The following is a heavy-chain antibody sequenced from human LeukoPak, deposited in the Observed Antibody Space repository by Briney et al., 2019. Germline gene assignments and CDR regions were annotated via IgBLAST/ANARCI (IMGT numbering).Heavy chain of an antibody. CDR3: AREGGRAVPGRFDP. CDR1: GINFRSSG. Sequence: PGGSLRLSCAASGINFRSSGMHWVRQAPGKGLEWVTFIQNDGSDKYYAASVKGRFTISRDNSKNTVYLPMASLRADDTALYYCAREGGRAVPGRFDPWGQGTLVTVSS. CDR2: IQNDGSDK. V-gene: IGHV3-30*02. D-gene: IGHD6-13*01. J-gene: IGHJ5*02.